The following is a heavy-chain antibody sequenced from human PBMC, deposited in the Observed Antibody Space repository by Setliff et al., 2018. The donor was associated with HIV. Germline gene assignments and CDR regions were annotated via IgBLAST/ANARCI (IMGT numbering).Heavy chain of an antibody. CDR1: GGSFSGYY. CDR2: INHSGST. Sequence: SETLSLTCAVYGGSFSGYYWSWIRQPPGKGLEWIGGINHSGSTNYNPSLKSRVTISVDTSKNQFSLKLSSVTAADTAVFYCARLTTTYYYDSSAYYHPVWGQGTLVTV. V-gene: IGHV4-34*01. CDR3: ARLTTTYYYDSSAYYHPV. D-gene: IGHD3-22*01. J-gene: IGHJ4*02.